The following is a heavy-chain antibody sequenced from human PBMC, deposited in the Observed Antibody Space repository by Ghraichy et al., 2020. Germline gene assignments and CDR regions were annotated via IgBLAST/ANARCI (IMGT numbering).Heavy chain of an antibody. J-gene: IGHJ3*02. V-gene: IGHV4-59*08. Sequence: SETLSLTCTVSGGSMSSYYWSWIRQPPGKGLQWIGYIYYSGSTVYNPSLKSRVTISVDTSKNQFSLTLSSVTAADTAVYYCARHGASSDWYPELDDAFDIWGQGKMVTVSS. D-gene: IGHD6-19*01. CDR2: IYYSGST. CDR1: GGSMSSYY. CDR3: ARHGASSDWYPELDDAFDI.